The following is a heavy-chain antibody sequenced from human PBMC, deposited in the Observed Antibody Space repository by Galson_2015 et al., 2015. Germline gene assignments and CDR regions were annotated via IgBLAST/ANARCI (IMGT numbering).Heavy chain of an antibody. D-gene: IGHD3-9*01. CDR1: GSSFSTYA. J-gene: IGHJ6*02. Sequence: SLRLSCAASGSSFSTYAMTWVRQAPGKGLEWVSGIIGNAVSTYYADSVKGRFTISRDNPKNTVHLQMNSLRTEDTAVYYCAKDFLTGYSTYYYGMDVWGQGTTVTVSS. V-gene: IGHV3-23*01. CDR2: IIGNAVST. CDR3: AKDFLTGYSTYYYGMDV.